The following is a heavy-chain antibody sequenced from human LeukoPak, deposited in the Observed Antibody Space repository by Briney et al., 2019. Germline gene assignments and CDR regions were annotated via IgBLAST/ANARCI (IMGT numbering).Heavy chain of an antibody. D-gene: IGHD3-10*01. V-gene: IGHV3-21*01. Sequence: GGSLRLSCAASGFTFSSYSMNWVRQAPGKGLEWVSSISSSSSYIYYADSVKGRFTISRDNAKNSLYLQMNSLRAEDTAVYYCAGARYYYGSGSRNTYYFDYWGQGTLVTVSS. CDR1: GFTFSSYS. CDR3: AGARYYYGSGSRNTYYFDY. J-gene: IGHJ4*02. CDR2: ISSSSSYI.